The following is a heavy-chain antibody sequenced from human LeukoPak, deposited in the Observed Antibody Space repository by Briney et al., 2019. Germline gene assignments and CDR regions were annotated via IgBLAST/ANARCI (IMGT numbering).Heavy chain of an antibody. CDR2: IYYSGST. Sequence: SETLSLTCTVSGGSISSSSYYWGWIRQPPGKGLEWIGSIYYSGSTYYNPSLKSRVTISVDTSKNQFSLKLSSVTAADPAVYYCARHQWLPYYFDYWGQGTLVTVSS. V-gene: IGHV4-39*01. D-gene: IGHD5-12*01. J-gene: IGHJ4*02. CDR1: GGSISSSSYY. CDR3: ARHQWLPYYFDY.